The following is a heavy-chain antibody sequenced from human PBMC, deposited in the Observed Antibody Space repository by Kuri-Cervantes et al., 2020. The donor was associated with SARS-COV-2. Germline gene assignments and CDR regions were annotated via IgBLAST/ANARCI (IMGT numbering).Heavy chain of an antibody. V-gene: IGHV4-59*01. J-gene: IGHJ6*03. CDR1: GGSISSYY. D-gene: IGHD2-8*01. CDR3: ARRNGQQRNYYYMDV. CDR2: IYYSGST. Sequence: SETLSLTCTVSGGSISSYYWSWIRQPPGKGLEWIGYIYYSGSTNYNPSLKSRVTISVDTSKNQFSLKLSSVTAADTAVYYCARRNGQQRNYYYMDVWGKGTTVTVSS.